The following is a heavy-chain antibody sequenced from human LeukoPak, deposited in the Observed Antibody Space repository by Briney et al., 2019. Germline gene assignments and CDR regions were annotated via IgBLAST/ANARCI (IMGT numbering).Heavy chain of an antibody. CDR3: ARALPYDFWSGYQDY. V-gene: IGHV1-18*01. J-gene: IGHJ4*02. D-gene: IGHD3-3*01. Sequence: ASVKVSCKASGYTLRSYRVSWVGQAPGQGLEWMGWISAYNGNTNSAQNFQGRVTMTTDTSTNTAYMELRSLRSDDTAIYYCARALPYDFWSGYQDYWGQGTLVTVSS. CDR2: ISAYNGNT. CDR1: GYTLRSYR.